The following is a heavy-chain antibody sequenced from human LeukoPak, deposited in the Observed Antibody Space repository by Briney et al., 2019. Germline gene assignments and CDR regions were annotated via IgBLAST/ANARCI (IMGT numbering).Heavy chain of an antibody. Sequence: PSETLSLTCAVYGGSFSGYYWSWIRQPPGKGLEWIGEINHSGSTNYNPSLKSRVTISVDTSKNQFSLKLRSVTAADTAVYYCARAKASRSWYDLLGNWFDPWGQGTLVTVSS. J-gene: IGHJ5*02. CDR1: GGSFSGYY. CDR2: INHSGST. D-gene: IGHD6-13*01. CDR3: ARAKASRSWYDLLGNWFDP. V-gene: IGHV4-34*01.